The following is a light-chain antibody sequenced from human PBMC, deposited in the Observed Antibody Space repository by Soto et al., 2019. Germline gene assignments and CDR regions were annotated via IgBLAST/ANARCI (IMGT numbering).Light chain of an antibody. CDR3: QQYNSYSTWT. Sequence: DIRMTQSPSTLSASVGDRVTITCRASQSISSWLAWYQQKPGKAPKLLIYKASSLESGVPPRFSGSGSGTEFTLTISSLQPDDFATYYCQQYNSYSTWTFGQGTKVEIK. CDR2: KAS. CDR1: QSISSW. V-gene: IGKV1-5*03. J-gene: IGKJ1*01.